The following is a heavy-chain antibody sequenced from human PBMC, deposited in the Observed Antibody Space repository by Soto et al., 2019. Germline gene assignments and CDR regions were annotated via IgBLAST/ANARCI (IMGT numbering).Heavy chain of an antibody. J-gene: IGHJ5*02. V-gene: IGHV1-24*01. CDR1: GYTLTELS. CDR2: FDLENGET. D-gene: IGHD3-9*01. Sequence: ASVKVSCKVSGYTLTELSIHWVRQAPGEGLEWMGGFDLENGETIYAQRFQGRVTMTEESSADTPYMELSSLRSEDTAVYYCARDGRYFDWPHQFDPWGQGTLVTVSS. CDR3: ARDGRYFDWPHQFDP.